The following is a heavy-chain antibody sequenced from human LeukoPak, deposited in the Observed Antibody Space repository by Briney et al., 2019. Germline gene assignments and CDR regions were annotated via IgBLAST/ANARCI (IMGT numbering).Heavy chain of an antibody. CDR1: GFTFSNYW. CDR2: LNTDGSTT. J-gene: IGHJ3*01. Sequence: GGSLRLSCAASGFTFSNYWMHWVRQAPGKGLVGVSHLNTDGSTTNYADSVKGRFTISRDNAENTLYLQMNSLRAEDTAVYYCARAAYYFVSWGQGTMVTVSS. D-gene: IGHD3-10*02. V-gene: IGHV3-74*01. CDR3: ARAAYYFVS.